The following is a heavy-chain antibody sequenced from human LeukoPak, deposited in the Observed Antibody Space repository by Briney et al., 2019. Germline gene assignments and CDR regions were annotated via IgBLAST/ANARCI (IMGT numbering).Heavy chain of an antibody. J-gene: IGHJ4*02. CDR3: ARGDAFSGDH. CDR2: IHPEGNEK. Sequence: GGSLGLSCGVSGFSFTNFWMSWVRQAPGRGLEWVANIHPEGNEKYHVESVKGRFTISRDNTKNLLFLQMNGLRVEDTAVYYCARGDAFSGDHWGQGTLVTVSS. CDR1: GFSFTNFW. V-gene: IGHV3-7*04.